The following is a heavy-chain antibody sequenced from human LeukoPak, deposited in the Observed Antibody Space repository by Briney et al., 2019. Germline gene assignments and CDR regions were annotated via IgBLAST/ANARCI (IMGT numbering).Heavy chain of an antibody. Sequence: PGGSLRLSCVGSGFSFDDYSMNWVRQAQGKGLEWVSSITSRSGYLFYADSVEGRFAISRDNAKNSVYLQMNSLRAEDTAVYYCARDLDYYDSSGYLDYWGQGTLVTVSS. V-gene: IGHV3-21*01. CDR2: ITSRSGYL. J-gene: IGHJ4*02. CDR3: ARDLDYYDSSGYLDY. CDR1: GFSFDDYS. D-gene: IGHD3-22*01.